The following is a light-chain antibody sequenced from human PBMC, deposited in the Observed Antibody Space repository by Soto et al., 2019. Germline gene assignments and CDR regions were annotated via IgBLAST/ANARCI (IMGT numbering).Light chain of an antibody. Sequence: QSALTQPASMSGSPGQSITISCTGTSSDVGGYNYVSWYQHYPGKAPKLMIYDVTNRPSGVSNRFSGSKSGNTASLTISGLQTEDEADYFCSSYTSTITPVVFGGGTKLTVL. V-gene: IGLV2-14*03. CDR3: SSYTSTITPVV. CDR2: DVT. CDR1: SSDVGGYNY. J-gene: IGLJ2*01.